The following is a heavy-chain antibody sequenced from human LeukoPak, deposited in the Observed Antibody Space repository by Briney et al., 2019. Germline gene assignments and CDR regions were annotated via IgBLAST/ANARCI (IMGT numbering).Heavy chain of an antibody. D-gene: IGHD1-1*01. CDR1: GFTFGSYA. V-gene: IGHV3-23*01. Sequence: GGSLRLSCAASGFTFGSYAMSWVRQAPGKGLEWVSDINGSGGSTYYTDSVKGRFAISRDNSKNTLYLQMNSLRVEDTAVYYCARALYNWNDYFDYWGQGTLVTVSS. J-gene: IGHJ4*02. CDR2: INGSGGST. CDR3: ARALYNWNDYFDY.